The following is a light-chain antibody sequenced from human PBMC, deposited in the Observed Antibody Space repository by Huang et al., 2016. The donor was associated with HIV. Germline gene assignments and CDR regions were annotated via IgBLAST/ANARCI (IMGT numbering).Light chain of an antibody. CDR3: QQANSFPLT. V-gene: IGKV1-12*01. CDR2: SAS. Sequence: DIQMTQSPFSVSASVGDRVTITCRASQPISAWLAWYQQRPGHAPELLIYSASTLHSGVPSRFRGSGSGTDVTLTISNLQPADFATYYCQQANSFPLTFGGGTKV. J-gene: IGKJ4*01. CDR1: QPISAW.